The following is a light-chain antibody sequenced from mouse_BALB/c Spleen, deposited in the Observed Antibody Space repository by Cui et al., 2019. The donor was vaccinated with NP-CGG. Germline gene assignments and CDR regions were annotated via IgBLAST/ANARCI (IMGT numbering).Light chain of an antibody. V-gene: IGLV1*01. CDR1: TGAVTTSNY. Sequence: QAVVTQESALTTSPGKTVTLTCRSSTGAVTTSNYANWVQEKPDHLFTGLIGGTNNRAPGVPDRFSGSLIGDKAALTITGAQTEDEAIYFCALWYSNHWVFGGGTKLTVL. CDR3: ALWYSNHWV. J-gene: IGLJ1*01. CDR2: GTN.